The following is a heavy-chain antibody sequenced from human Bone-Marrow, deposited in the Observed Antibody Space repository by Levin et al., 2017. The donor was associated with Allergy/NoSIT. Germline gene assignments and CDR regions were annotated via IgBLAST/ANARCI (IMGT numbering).Heavy chain of an antibody. V-gene: IGHV3-48*01. Sequence: GGSLRLSCAASGFTFSSYSMNWVRQAPGKGLEWVSYISSSSSTIYYADSVKGRFTISRDNAKNSLYLQMNSLRAEDTAVYYCARDLMLRRYCSGGSCPLDYWGQGTLDTVSS. J-gene: IGHJ4*02. CDR1: GFTFSSYS. CDR2: ISSSSSTI. D-gene: IGHD2-15*01. CDR3: ARDLMLRRYCSGGSCPLDY.